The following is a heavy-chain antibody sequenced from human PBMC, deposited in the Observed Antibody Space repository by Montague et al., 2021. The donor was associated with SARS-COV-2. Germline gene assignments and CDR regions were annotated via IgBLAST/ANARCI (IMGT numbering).Heavy chain of an antibody. D-gene: IGHD4-17*01. V-gene: IGHV4-59*02. Sequence: SETLSLTCIVSGSSVGSYYWSWIRQPPGKGLEWIGYIYDSGSTNXXPSLKSGVTISVDTSKNQFSLKLSSVTAADTAVYYCARENTVTTFGGPYYIDSWGQGTLVTVSA. CDR1: GSSVGSYY. CDR2: IYDSGST. CDR3: ARENTVTTFGGPYYIDS. J-gene: IGHJ4*02.